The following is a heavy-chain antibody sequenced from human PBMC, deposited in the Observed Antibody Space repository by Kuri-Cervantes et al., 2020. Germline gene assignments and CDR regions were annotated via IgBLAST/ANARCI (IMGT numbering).Heavy chain of an antibody. J-gene: IGHJ6*02. D-gene: IGHD2-2*02. CDR2: IYYSGST. V-gene: IGHV4-39*01. CDR1: GGSISSSSYY. CDR3: ARPHNPFDMSAIGPAAIQLYYYYYGMDV. Sequence: SETLSLTCTVSGGSISSSSYYWGWIRQPPGKGLEWIGSIYYSGSTYYSPSLKSRVTISVDTSKNQFSLKLSSVTAADTAVYYCARPHNPFDMSAIGPAAIQLYYYYYGMDVWGQGTTVTVSS.